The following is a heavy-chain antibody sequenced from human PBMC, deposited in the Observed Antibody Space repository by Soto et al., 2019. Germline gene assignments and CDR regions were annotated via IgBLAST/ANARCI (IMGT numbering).Heavy chain of an antibody. V-gene: IGHV3-23*01. CDR3: AKEEYCSGGSCYLMVFDY. Sequence: GGSLRLSCAASGFTFSSYAMSWVRQAPGKGLEWVSAISGSGGSTYYADSVKGRFTISRDNSKNTLYLQMNSLRAEDTAVYYCAKEEYCSGGSCYLMVFDYWGQGTLVTVSS. CDR1: GFTFSSYA. D-gene: IGHD2-15*01. J-gene: IGHJ4*02. CDR2: ISGSGGST.